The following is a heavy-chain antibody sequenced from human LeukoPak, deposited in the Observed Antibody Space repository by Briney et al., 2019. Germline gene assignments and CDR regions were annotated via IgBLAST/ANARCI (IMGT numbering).Heavy chain of an antibody. D-gene: IGHD1-1*01. CDR3: AREGTAGTNLNWFDP. Sequence: SETLSLTCTVSGGSISSYYWSWIRQPPGKGLEWIGYISYSGSTNFNPSLKSRVTISVDTSKNQFSLKLSSVTAADRDVYYCAREGTAGTNLNWFDPWGQGTLVTVSS. J-gene: IGHJ5*02. CDR2: ISYSGST. CDR1: GGSISSYY. V-gene: IGHV4-59*01.